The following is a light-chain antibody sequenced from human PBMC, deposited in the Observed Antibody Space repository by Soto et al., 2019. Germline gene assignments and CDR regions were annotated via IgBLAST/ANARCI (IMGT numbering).Light chain of an antibody. V-gene: IGKV4-1*01. CDR3: QTYYRVPLT. CDR1: QSIFYNSNNKNY. CDR2: WAS. J-gene: IGKJ4*01. Sequence: DIVMTQSPDSLALSLGERATINCRSSQSIFYNSNNKNYLAWYQQKPGQPPRLXMYWASTRESGVPDRFSASGSATDFTLTINSLQAADVAVFYCQTYYRVPLTFGGGTKVDIK.